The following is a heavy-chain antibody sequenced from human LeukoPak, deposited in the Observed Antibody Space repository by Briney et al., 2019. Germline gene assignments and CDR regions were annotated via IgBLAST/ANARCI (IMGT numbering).Heavy chain of an antibody. CDR2: IKQDGSEK. CDR3: ARDRDYDFWSGYTYYFDY. Sequence: PGGSLRLSCAASGFTFSSYWMSWVRQAPGKGLEWVANIKQDGSEKYYVDSVKGRFTISRDNDKNSMYLHMNSLRAEDTAVYYCARDRDYDFWSGYTYYFDYWGQGTLVTVSS. J-gene: IGHJ4*02. D-gene: IGHD3-3*01. CDR1: GFTFSSYW. V-gene: IGHV3-7*01.